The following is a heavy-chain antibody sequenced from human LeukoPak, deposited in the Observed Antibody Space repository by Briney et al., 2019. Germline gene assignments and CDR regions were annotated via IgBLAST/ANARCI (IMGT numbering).Heavy chain of an antibody. J-gene: IGHJ4*02. D-gene: IGHD3-22*01. V-gene: IGHV3-7*01. CDR2: IKQDGSEK. Sequence: PGGSLRLSCAASGFTFSSYWMSWVRQAPGKGLEWVANIKQDGSEKYYVDSVKGRFTISRDNAKNSLFLQMNSLRAEDTAVYYCTRDGDTSGYSDWGQGTLVTVSS. CDR1: GFTFSSYW. CDR3: TRDGDTSGYSD.